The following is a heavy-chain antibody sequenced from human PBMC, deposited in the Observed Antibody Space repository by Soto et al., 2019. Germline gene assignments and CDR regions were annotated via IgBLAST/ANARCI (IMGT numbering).Heavy chain of an antibody. J-gene: IGHJ5*02. CDR1: GYTFTSYD. D-gene: IGHD3-10*01. CDR3: AGENVLLWFGESRGNWFDP. Sequence: GASVKVSCKASGYTFTSYDISWVRQAPGQGLEWMGWISAYNGNTNYAQKLQGRVTMTTDTSTSTAYMELRSLRSDDTAVYYCAGENVLLWFGESRGNWFDPWGQGTLVTVSS. CDR2: ISAYNGNT. V-gene: IGHV1-18*01.